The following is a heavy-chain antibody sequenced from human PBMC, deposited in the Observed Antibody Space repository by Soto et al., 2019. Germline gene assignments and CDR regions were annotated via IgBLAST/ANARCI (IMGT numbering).Heavy chain of an antibody. CDR3: ARLVYDTRLNYMYFDF. J-gene: IGHJ4*02. CDR1: GFSISSGNW. CDR2: IFHDGTA. V-gene: IGHV4-4*02. D-gene: IGHD2-8*01. Sequence: SETLSRPGAVSGFSISSGNWWTWVRQTPQRGLEYIGEIFHDGTANYYPSFERRVAISVDTSKNQFSLKLTSVTAADTAIYFCARLVYDTRLNYMYFDFWGQGALVTVSS.